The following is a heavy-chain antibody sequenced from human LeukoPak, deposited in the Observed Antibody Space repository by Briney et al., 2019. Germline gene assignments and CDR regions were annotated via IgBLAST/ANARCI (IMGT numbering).Heavy chain of an antibody. D-gene: IGHD4-17*01. J-gene: IGHJ6*04. V-gene: IGHV3-30*04. CDR1: GFTFSSYA. CDR3: ARDFLNTATVTPGMDV. Sequence: LPGGSLRLSCAASGFTFSSYAMHWVRQAPGKGLEWVAVISYDGSNKYYADSVKGRFTISRGNSKNTLYLQMNSLRAEDTAVYYCARDFLNTATVTPGMDVWGKGTTVTVSS. CDR2: ISYDGSNK.